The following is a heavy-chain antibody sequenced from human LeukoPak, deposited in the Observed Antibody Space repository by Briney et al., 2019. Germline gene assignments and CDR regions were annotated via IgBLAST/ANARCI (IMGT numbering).Heavy chain of an antibody. D-gene: IGHD6-13*01. V-gene: IGHV3-11*06. CDR3: ARDQIGSW. Sequence: GGSLRLSCEASGFTFSDYYLSWIRQAPGKGLEWISYISGSSSHINYADSVKGRFTISRDNAKKSVYLQMDSLRVEDTAVYYCARDQIGSWWDQGTLVIVSS. CDR1: GFTFSDYY. J-gene: IGHJ4*02. CDR2: ISGSSSHI.